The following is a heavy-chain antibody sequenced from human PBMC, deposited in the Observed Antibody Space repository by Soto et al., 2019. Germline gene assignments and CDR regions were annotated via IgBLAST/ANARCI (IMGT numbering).Heavy chain of an antibody. Sequence: QVQLQESGPGLVKPSQTLSLTCTVSGGSISSGDYYWSWIRQPPGKGLEWIGYIYYSGSTYYNPSLKSRFTISVDTSKNQFSLKLSSVTAADTAVYYCAREGIAAAGWYYFDYWGQGTLVTVSS. J-gene: IGHJ4*02. CDR2: IYYSGST. V-gene: IGHV4-30-4*01. CDR3: AREGIAAAGWYYFDY. D-gene: IGHD6-13*01. CDR1: GGSISSGDYY.